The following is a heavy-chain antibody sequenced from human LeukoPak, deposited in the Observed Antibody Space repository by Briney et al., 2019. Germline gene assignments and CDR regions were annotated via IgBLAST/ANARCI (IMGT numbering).Heavy chain of an antibody. V-gene: IGHV3-21*01. D-gene: IGHD2-15*01. Sequence: GGSLRLSCAASGFTFSSYSMNWVRQAPGKGLEWVSSISSSSSYIYYADSVKGRFTISRDNAKNSLYLQMNSLGAEDTAVYYCARDIVVVVALMDVWGKGTTVTVSS. CDR1: GFTFSSYS. J-gene: IGHJ6*03. CDR2: ISSSSSYI. CDR3: ARDIVVVVALMDV.